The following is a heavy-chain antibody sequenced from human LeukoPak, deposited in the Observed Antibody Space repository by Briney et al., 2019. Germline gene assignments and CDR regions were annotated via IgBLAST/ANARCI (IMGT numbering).Heavy chain of an antibody. V-gene: IGHV4-4*02. CDR2: IYHTGKI. CDR3: ARGAGTWDGYFDY. CDR1: GSSISSVNW. Sequence: PSETLSLTCAVSGSSISSVNWWRWVRQYPGKGLEWIGDIYHTGKIKYNASLESRLTISVDKANNQFSLRLTSVTATDTAIYYCARGAGTWDGYFDYWGRGMLVTVSS. D-gene: IGHD1-26*01. J-gene: IGHJ4*02.